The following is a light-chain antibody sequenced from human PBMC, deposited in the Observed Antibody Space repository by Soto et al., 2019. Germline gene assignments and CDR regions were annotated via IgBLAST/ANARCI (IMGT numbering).Light chain of an antibody. CDR3: SSYTSRSTLGV. CDR1: NSDIGGYNY. Sequence: QSALTQPASVSGSPGQSITISCTGTNSDIGGYNYVSWYQQHPGKAPKLMIYDVSNRPSGVSYRFSGSKSGNTASLTISGRQAEDVADYYCSSYTSRSTLGVFGGGTKLTVL. V-gene: IGLV2-14*03. CDR2: DVS. J-gene: IGLJ2*01.